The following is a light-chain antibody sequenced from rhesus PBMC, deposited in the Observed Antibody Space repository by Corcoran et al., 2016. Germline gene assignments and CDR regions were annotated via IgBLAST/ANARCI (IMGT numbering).Light chain of an antibody. CDR3: LQGYSTPFT. CDR1: QGISDY. V-gene: IGKV1-36*02. Sequence: DIQMTQSPSSLSASVGDRVTITCRASQGISDYLSWYQQKPGKAPKRLHYAASSVESGVPSRFSGSGSGTDVTLNISSLQPEDFAAYYCLQGYSTPFTCGPGTKLDIK. CDR2: AAS. J-gene: IGKJ3*01.